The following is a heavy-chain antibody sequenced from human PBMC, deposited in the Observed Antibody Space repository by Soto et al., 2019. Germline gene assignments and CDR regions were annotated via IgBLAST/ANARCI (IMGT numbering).Heavy chain of an antibody. D-gene: IGHD1-26*01. CDR2: ISGSGGST. V-gene: IGHV3-23*01. Sequence: GSLRLSCAASGFTFSSYAMSWVRQAPGKGLEWVSAISGSGGSTYYADSVKGRFTISRDNSKNTLYLQMNSLRAEDTAVYYCAKGLRRSGYYGMDVWGQGTTVTLSS. CDR3: AKGLRRSGYYGMDV. CDR1: GFTFSSYA. J-gene: IGHJ6*02.